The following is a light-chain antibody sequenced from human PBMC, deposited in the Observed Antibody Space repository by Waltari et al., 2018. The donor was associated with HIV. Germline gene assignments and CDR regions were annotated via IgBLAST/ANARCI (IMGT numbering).Light chain of an antibody. CDR3: SSYTTFNTVI. CDR2: DVT. Sequence: QSALTQPASVSGSPGQSITISCAGTGAEIGAYNYVAWYQKLPDSVPKLIIYDVTSRPSGISARFSASKSGNAASLTISGLQAEDEGDYYCSSYTTFNTVIFGGGTKLTVL. V-gene: IGLV2-14*03. J-gene: IGLJ2*01. CDR1: GAEIGAYNY.